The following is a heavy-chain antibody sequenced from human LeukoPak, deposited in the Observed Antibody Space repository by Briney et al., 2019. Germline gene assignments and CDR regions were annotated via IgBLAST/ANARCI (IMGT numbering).Heavy chain of an antibody. Sequence: SVKVSCKASGGTFSSYAISWVRQAPGQGLEWMGRIIPILGIANYAQKFQGRVTITADKSTSTAYMELSSLGSEDTAVYYCARVGTPEGNTDYWGQGTLVTVSS. CDR3: ARVGTPEGNTDY. J-gene: IGHJ4*02. V-gene: IGHV1-69*04. CDR2: IIPILGIA. D-gene: IGHD1-14*01. CDR1: GGTFSSYA.